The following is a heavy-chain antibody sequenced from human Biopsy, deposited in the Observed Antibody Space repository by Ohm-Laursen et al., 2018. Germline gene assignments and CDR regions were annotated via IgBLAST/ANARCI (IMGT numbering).Heavy chain of an antibody. J-gene: IGHJ5*02. CDR3: ARGYSRRVSIFEASIYWFDT. Sequence: GSSVKVSCNASGYSFSTYDVNWVRQARGQGLEWMGWMIPSSGKTGYAQRFQGRVTLTMNTSTSTAYMELSGLRSEDTAVYFCARGYSRRVSIFEASIYWFDTWGQGTLVTVSS. CDR2: MIPSSGKT. CDR1: GYSFSTYD. V-gene: IGHV1-8*01. D-gene: IGHD6-6*01.